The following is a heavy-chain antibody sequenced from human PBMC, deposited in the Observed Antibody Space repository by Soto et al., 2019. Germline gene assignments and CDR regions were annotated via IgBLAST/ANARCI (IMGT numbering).Heavy chain of an antibody. Sequence: PGGSLRLSCAASGFTFNNYWMHCVRQAPGKGLAWFSRLNSDGGTTDYADSVKGRFTISRDNARSTLFLQMNSLRAEDTAVYFCARDPRGYSSSWYSDVWGQGTTVTVSS. CDR3: ARDPRGYSSSWYSDV. D-gene: IGHD6-13*01. J-gene: IGHJ6*02. CDR2: LNSDGGTT. CDR1: GFTFNNYW. V-gene: IGHV3-74*01.